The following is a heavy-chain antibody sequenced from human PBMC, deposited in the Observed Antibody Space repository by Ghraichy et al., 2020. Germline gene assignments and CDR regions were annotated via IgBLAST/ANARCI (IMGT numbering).Heavy chain of an antibody. CDR3: ARDEQGYSGYVVDDHNWFDP. CDR2: ISAYNGNT. CDR1: GYTFTSYG. V-gene: IGHV1-18*01. D-gene: IGHD5-12*01. J-gene: IGHJ5*02. Sequence: ASVKVSCKASGYTFTSYGISWVRQAPGQGLEWMGWISAYNGNTNYAQKLQGRVTMTTDTSTSTAYMELRSLRSDDTAVYYCARDEQGYSGYVVDDHNWFDPWGQGTLVTVSS.